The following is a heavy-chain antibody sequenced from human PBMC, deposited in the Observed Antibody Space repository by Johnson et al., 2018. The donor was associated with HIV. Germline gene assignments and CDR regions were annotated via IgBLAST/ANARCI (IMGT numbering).Heavy chain of an antibody. Sequence: QVQLVESGGGVVQPGRSLRLLCAASRFSFSNYDMHWVRQAPGKGLEWVAVISYDGRNKYYADSVKGRFSISRDNAKNSLYLQMDSLRAEDTAVYYCARDRWGSSMRSDAFDIWGQGTMVTVSS. CDR1: RFSFSNYD. V-gene: IGHV3-30-3*01. J-gene: IGHJ3*02. CDR2: ISYDGRNK. D-gene: IGHD3-16*01. CDR3: ARDRWGSSMRSDAFDI.